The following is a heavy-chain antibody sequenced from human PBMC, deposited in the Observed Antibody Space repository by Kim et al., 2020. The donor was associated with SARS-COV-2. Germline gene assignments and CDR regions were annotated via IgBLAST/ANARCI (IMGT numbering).Heavy chain of an antibody. CDR2: INPSGGST. Sequence: ASVKVSCKASGYTFTSYYMHWVRQAPGQGLEWMGIINPSGGSTSYAQKFQGRVTMTRDTSTSTVYMELSSLRSEDTAVYYCARAAGLSSGYYWALGYWGQGTLVTVSS. J-gene: IGHJ4*02. CDR1: GYTFTSYY. D-gene: IGHD3-22*01. V-gene: IGHV1-46*01. CDR3: ARAAGLSSGYYWALGY.